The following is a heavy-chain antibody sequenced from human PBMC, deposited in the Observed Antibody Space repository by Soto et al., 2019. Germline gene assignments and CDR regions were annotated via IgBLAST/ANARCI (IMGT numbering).Heavy chain of an antibody. CDR1: GTFFSSYT. V-gene: IGHV1-69*08. Sequence: QFHRGQSGAGVRKPGSPGRVSCKASGTFFSSYTISWVRQAPGQGLEWMGRIIPILGETNSAQKFQDRVTLTANKSTNTAYMELNSLRLEDTAVYYCARGLGGRMDDWGQGTTVTVSS. CDR2: IIPILGET. CDR3: ARGLGGRMDD. J-gene: IGHJ6*02. D-gene: IGHD3-16*01.